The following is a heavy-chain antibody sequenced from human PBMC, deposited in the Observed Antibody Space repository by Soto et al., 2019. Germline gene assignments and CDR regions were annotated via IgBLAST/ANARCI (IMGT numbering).Heavy chain of an antibody. D-gene: IGHD6-13*01. Sequence: SETLSLTCSVSGGYFWSWIRQPPGKGREWIGYIHNSGSANYSPSLKGRVTIAVDTSKNQLSLKLASVTAADTAVYFCASHPRRAAGFDYWGPGALVTVSS. CDR1: GGYF. V-gene: IGHV4-59*08. J-gene: IGHJ4*02. CDR3: ASHPRRAAGFDY. CDR2: IHNSGSA.